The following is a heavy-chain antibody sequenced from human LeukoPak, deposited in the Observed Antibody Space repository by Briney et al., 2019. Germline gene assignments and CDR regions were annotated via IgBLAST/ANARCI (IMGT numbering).Heavy chain of an antibody. Sequence: PGGSLRLSCAASGFTFSSYSMNWVRQAPGKGLEWVSSISSSSSYIYYADSVKGRFTTSRDNAKNSLYLQMNSLRAEGTAVYYCARDSDIYYFDYWGQGTLVTVSS. CDR1: GFTFSSYS. D-gene: IGHD2-15*01. CDR2: ISSSSSYI. V-gene: IGHV3-21*01. CDR3: ARDSDIYYFDY. J-gene: IGHJ4*02.